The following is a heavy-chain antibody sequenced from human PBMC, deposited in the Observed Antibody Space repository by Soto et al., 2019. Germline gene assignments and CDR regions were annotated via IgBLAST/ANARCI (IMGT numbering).Heavy chain of an antibody. Sequence: SETLSLTCTASGASVTSGTYFWNWVRQPPGKGLEWIGYISYSGNTAYNHSLKSRATISVDTSKTQFSLKLTSLTAADTAVYYCGRRNSGGNWFDPWGPGTLVTVSS. CDR1: GASVTSGTYF. CDR3: GRRNSGGNWFDP. J-gene: IGHJ5*02. D-gene: IGHD4-17*01. V-gene: IGHV4-61*01. CDR2: ISYSGNT.